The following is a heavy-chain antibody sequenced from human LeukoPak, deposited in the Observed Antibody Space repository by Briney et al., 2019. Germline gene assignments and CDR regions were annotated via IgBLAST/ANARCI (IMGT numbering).Heavy chain of an antibody. D-gene: IGHD1-1*01. CDR3: TTDVWTSVAMDY. CDR2: ISGSGGST. CDR1: GFTVSSNY. J-gene: IGHJ4*02. V-gene: IGHV3-23*01. Sequence: GGSLRLSCAASGFTVSSNYMSWVRQAPGKGLEWVSAISGSGGSTYYADSVKGRFTISRDNSKNTLYLQMNSLKTEDTAVYYCTTDVWTSVAMDYWGQGTLVTVSS.